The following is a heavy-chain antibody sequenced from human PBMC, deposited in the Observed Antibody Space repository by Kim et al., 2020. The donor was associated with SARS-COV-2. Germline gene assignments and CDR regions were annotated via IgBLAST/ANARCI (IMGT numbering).Heavy chain of an antibody. Sequence: GGSLRLSCTAYGFRIRDYWISWVRQAPGKGLEWVANINGDGSDKHYVDSVRGRFTIYRDDTKNSLYLQLNTLRAEDTAAYYCARYKTATSGMDVWGQGT. CDR3: ARYKTATSGMDV. V-gene: IGHV3-7*01. J-gene: IGHJ6*02. CDR2: INGDGSDK. CDR1: GFRIRDYW. D-gene: IGHD2-15*01.